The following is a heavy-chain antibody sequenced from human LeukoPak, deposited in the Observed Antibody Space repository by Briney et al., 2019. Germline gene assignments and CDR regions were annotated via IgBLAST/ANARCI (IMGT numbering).Heavy chain of an antibody. CDR3: ARDLGSSGYYAFDI. D-gene: IGHD3-22*01. Sequence: PGGSLRLSCAASGFTVSSNYMSWVRQAPGKGLEWVSVIYSGGSTYYADSVKGRFTISRDNSKNTLYLQMNSQRAEDTAVYYCARDLGSSGYYAFDIWGQGTMVTVSS. CDR1: GFTVSSNY. J-gene: IGHJ3*02. V-gene: IGHV3-53*01. CDR2: IYSGGST.